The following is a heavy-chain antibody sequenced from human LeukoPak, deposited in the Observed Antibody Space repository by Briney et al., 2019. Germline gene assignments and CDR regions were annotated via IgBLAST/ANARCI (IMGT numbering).Heavy chain of an antibody. D-gene: IGHD6-19*01. CDR2: ISYDGSNK. V-gene: IGHV3-30*04. Sequence: GGSLRLSCAASGFTFSRYGMHWVRQAPGKGLEWVTAISYDGSNKYYADSVKGRFTISRDNSKNTLYVQMNSLRAEDTAVYYCAKTAKQWLVLWWFDPWGQGTLVTVSS. CDR3: AKTAKQWLVLWWFDP. J-gene: IGHJ5*02. CDR1: GFTFSRYG.